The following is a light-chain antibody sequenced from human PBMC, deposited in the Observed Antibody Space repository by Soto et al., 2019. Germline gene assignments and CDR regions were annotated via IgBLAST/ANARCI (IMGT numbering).Light chain of an antibody. V-gene: IGKV1-5*01. CDR2: DAS. CDR1: QSISSW. Sequence: DIQMTQCPPTLSSAVRDTVTITSRASQSISSWLASYQQKPGKAPTLLLYDASSLESGVPSRFVGSGSGTNFTLTVSSLQPEDFATYYCQQSYSTPITFGQGTRLEI. J-gene: IGKJ5*01. CDR3: QQSYSTPIT.